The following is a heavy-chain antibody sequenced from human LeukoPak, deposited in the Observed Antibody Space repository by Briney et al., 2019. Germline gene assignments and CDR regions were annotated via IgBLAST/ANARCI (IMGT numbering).Heavy chain of an antibody. CDR1: GFTVSTYW. D-gene: IGHD6-19*01. CDR2: IKQDGSEK. J-gene: IGHJ4*02. Sequence: GGSLRLSCAASGFTVSTYWISWVRQAPGKGLEWVANIKQDGSEKYYVDSVEGRFTISRDNARNSLYLQMNRMRAEDTAAYSSARGGTWAGALDSWGQGTLVTVSS. V-gene: IGHV3-7*01. CDR3: ARGGTWAGALDS.